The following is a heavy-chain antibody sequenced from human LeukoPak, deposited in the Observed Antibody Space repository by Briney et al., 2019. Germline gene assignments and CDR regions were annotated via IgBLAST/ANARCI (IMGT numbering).Heavy chain of an antibody. Sequence: ASVKVSCKASGYDFTSVGITWVRRAPGEGLEWMGWISPYNGNTRYAQKFQGRVAMTTDTSTTTAYMELRGLRFNDTAVYYCARAGSGSGWYFDYWGQGTLVTVSS. CDR1: GYDFTSVG. D-gene: IGHD6-19*01. J-gene: IGHJ4*02. CDR3: ARAGSGSGWYFDY. V-gene: IGHV1-18*01. CDR2: ISPYNGNT.